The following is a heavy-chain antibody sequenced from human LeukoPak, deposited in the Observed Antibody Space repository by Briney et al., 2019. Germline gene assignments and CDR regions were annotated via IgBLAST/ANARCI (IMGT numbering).Heavy chain of an antibody. D-gene: IGHD3-10*01. CDR3: AEEALWFGELLSRGPRGYFDY. CDR1: GFTFSSYA. Sequence: GGSLRLSCAASGFTFSSYAMSWVRQAPGKGLEWVSAISGSGGSTYYADSVKGRFTISRDNSKNTLYLQMNSLRAEDTAVYYCAEEALWFGELLSRGPRGYFDYWGQGTLVTVSS. J-gene: IGHJ4*02. CDR2: ISGSGGST. V-gene: IGHV3-23*01.